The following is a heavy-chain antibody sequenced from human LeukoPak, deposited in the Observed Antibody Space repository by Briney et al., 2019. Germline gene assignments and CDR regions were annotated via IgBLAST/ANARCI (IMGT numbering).Heavy chain of an antibody. D-gene: IGHD3-22*01. J-gene: IGHJ4*02. V-gene: IGHV3-30*02. CDR1: GFTFSSYG. Sequence: GGSLRLSCAASGFTFSSYGMHWVRQAPGKGLEWVAFIRYDGGNKYYTDSVKGRFTISRDNSKNTLLLQMNSLRAEDTAVYYCAKDRGAYYDSSGYIDYWGQGTLVTVSS. CDR2: IRYDGGNK. CDR3: AKDRGAYYDSSGYIDY.